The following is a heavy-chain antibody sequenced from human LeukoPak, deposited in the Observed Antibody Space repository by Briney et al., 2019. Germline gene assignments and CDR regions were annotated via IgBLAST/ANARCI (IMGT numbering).Heavy chain of an antibody. CDR2: IKQDGSDK. J-gene: IGHJ4*02. CDR3: ARSLGYCSAGSCSPFDS. CDR1: GFTFSSYW. V-gene: IGHV3-7*05. D-gene: IGHD2-15*01. Sequence: PGGSLRLSCAASGFTFSSYWMSWVRQAPGKGLEWVANIKQDGSDKYYVDSVKGRSTISRDNAKNSLYLQMNSLRAEDTAVYYCARSLGYCSAGSCSPFDSWGQGTLVTVSS.